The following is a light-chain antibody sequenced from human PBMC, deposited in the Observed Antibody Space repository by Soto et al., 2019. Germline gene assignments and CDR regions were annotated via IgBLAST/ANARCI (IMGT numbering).Light chain of an antibody. CDR1: SSNIGAGYD. CDR2: GNS. V-gene: IGLV1-40*01. Sequence: QSALAQPPSVSGAPGQKVTISCTGSSSNIGAGYDLHWYQQLPGTAPKLLLYGNSNRPSGVPDRFSGSKSGTSASLAITGLQAEDEADYYCQSYDSSLSADVFGTGTKGTVL. CDR3: QSYDSSLSADV. J-gene: IGLJ1*01.